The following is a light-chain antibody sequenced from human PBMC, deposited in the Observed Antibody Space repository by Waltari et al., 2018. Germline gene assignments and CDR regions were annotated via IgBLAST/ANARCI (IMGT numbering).Light chain of an antibody. CDR2: AAS. V-gene: IGKV1-16*02. Sequence: DIQMTQSPSSLSASVGDRVPITCRASQDISNSLAWLQKKPGKAPKPLIYAASTLESGVPSKFSGSGSGTDFTLTISSLQPEDFATYYCQQYNSYPRTFGQGTKVEIK. CDR3: QQYNSYPRT. CDR1: QDISNS. J-gene: IGKJ1*01.